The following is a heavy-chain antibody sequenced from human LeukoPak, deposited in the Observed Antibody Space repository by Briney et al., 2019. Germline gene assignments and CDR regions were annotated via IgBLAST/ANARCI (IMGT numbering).Heavy chain of an antibody. Sequence: KPSETLSLTCSVSGASFSSYYWGWIRQPPGKGLEWIGYMFHTGTDSYNPSLKSRVTISLDTSKKRFSLNLRTLTPADTAIYYCAGYSGALYSHAFDIWGQGAMVTVSS. D-gene: IGHD1-26*01. J-gene: IGHJ3*02. CDR3: AGYSGALYSHAFDI. V-gene: IGHV4-59*01. CDR2: MFHTGTD. CDR1: GASFSSYY.